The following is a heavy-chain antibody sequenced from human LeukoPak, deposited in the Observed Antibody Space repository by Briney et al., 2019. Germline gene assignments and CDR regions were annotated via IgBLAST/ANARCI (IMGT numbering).Heavy chain of an antibody. CDR3: GKDGPVISY. J-gene: IGHJ4*02. V-gene: IGHV3-43*02. D-gene: IGHD2-21*01. CDR1: GFAFDDFG. CDR2: ISGDGSVT. Sequence: GGSLRLSYAASGFAFDDFGMHWVRQAPGKGLEWVSFISGDGSVTYYTDSLKGRFTVSRDNSKNPLYLQMGSLRAEDTALYYCGKDGPVISYWGQGTVVTVSS.